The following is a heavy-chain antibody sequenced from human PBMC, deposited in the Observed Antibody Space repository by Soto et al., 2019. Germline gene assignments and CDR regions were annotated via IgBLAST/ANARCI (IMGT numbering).Heavy chain of an antibody. D-gene: IGHD5-12*01. CDR2: TYFSSKWYN. CDR3: AKGDNLGPKTGYAFDP. CDR1: GDSVSSNTAS. Sequence: SQTLSLTCAISGDSVSSNTASWNWIRQSPSRGLEWLGRTYFSSKWYNDYAVSVKIRIIINPDTSNNQFSLQLNSVTPEDTALYFCAKGDNLGPKTGYAFDPWGQGIMVTVSS. V-gene: IGHV6-1*01. J-gene: IGHJ5*02.